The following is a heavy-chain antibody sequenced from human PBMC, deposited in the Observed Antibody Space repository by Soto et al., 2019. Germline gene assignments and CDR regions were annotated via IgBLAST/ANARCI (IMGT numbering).Heavy chain of an antibody. CDR3: ARVIRGAYYNSPLDT. V-gene: IGHV1-2*02. CDR1: GYTFTGYF. J-gene: IGHJ5*02. D-gene: IGHD3-10*01. Sequence: ASVKVSCKASGYTFTGYFMHWVRQAPGQGLEWMGWINPYSGGADYAQSFQGRVTMTRDTSISTVYMELSRLRFDDTAVYYCARVIRGAYYNSPLDTWGQGTVVTVSS. CDR2: INPYSGGA.